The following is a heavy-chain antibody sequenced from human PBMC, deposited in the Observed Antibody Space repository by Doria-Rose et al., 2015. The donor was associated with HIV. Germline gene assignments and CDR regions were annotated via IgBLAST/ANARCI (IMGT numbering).Heavy chain of an antibody. CDR3: ARIESSRWYHKYYFDF. CDR1: GVSLSSPGMG. CDR2: TFSDDER. J-gene: IGHJ4*02. D-gene: IGHD6-13*01. Sequence: QVALKESGPVLVKPTETLTPTCTVSGVSLSSPGMGVSWIRQPPGQALEWLANTFSDDERSYKTSLKSRLSISRGTSKSQVVLTMTDMDPVDTATYYCARIESSRWYHKYYFDFWGQGTLVIVSA. V-gene: IGHV2-26*01.